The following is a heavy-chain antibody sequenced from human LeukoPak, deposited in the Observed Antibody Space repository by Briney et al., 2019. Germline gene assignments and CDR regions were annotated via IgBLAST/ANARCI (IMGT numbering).Heavy chain of an antibody. CDR2: IIPILGIA. CDR1: GGTFSSYA. D-gene: IGHD5-18*01. CDR3: ATEPALWLFDY. J-gene: IGHJ4*02. Sequence: SVKVSCKASGGTFSSYAISWVRQAPGQGLEWMGRIIPILGIANYAQKFQGRVTITADKSTSTAYMELSSLRSEDTAVYYCATEPALWLFDYWGQGTLVTVSS. V-gene: IGHV1-69*04.